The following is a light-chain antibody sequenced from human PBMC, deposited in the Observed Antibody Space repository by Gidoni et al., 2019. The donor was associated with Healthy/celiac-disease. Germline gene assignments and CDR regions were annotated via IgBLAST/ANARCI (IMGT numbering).Light chain of an antibody. CDR1: QSVSSSY. CDR3: QQYGSSPFT. CDR2: GAS. V-gene: IGKV3-20*01. Sequence: DIVLTQSPGTLSLSPGGRATLSCRASQSVSSSYLAWYQQKPGQAPRLLIYGASSRATGIPDRFSGSGSGTDFTLTISRLEPEDFAVYYCQQYGSSPFTFGPGTKVEIK. J-gene: IGKJ3*01.